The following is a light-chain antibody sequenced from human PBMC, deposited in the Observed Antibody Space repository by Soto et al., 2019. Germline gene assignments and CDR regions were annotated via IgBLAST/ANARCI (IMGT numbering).Light chain of an antibody. CDR2: EGS. V-gene: IGLV2-23*01. J-gene: IGLJ1*01. CDR3: FSYAGSSTYV. Sequence: QSALTQPASVSGSPGQSITISCTGTSSDVGRYNLASWYQHHPGEAPKLMIYEGSKRPSGVSNRFSGSKSGNTASLTISGLQAEDEADYYCFSYAGSSTYVFGTGTKVTVL. CDR1: SSDVGRYNL.